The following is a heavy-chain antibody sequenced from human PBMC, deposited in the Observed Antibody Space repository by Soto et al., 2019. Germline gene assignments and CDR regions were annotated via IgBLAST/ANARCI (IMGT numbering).Heavy chain of an antibody. V-gene: IGHV3-23*01. CDR1: GSTFSSYA. Sequence: GSPFRLSCRAFGSTFSSYAMSGVGRSPGKGLEWGAAISGRGGSTYSAGSVKGRFTISRDNSKTTLYLQMTSLRAEDPAVYYLATTMMYYYDSSGYSFFDYWGQGTLVTVSS. CDR2: ISGRGGST. J-gene: IGHJ4*02. D-gene: IGHD3-22*01. CDR3: ATTMMYYYDSSGYSFFDY.